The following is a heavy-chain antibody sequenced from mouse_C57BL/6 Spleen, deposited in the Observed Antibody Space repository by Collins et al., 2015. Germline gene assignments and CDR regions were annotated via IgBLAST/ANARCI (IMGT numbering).Heavy chain of an antibody. CDR1: GYSITSDYA. CDR2: ISYSGST. V-gene: IGHV3-2*02. Sequence: DVQLQESGPGLVKPSQSLSLTCTVTGYSITSDYAWNWIRQFPGNKLEWMGYISYSGSTSYNPSLKSRISITRDTSKNQFFLQLNSVTTEDTATYYCARRAPNWGYFDYWGQGTTLTVSS. D-gene: IGHD4-1*01. CDR3: ARRAPNWGYFDY. J-gene: IGHJ2*01.